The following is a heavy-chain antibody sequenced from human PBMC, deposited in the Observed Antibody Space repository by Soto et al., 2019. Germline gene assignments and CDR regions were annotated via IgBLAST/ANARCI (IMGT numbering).Heavy chain of an antibody. CDR3: ARVQYYDFWSGYLWFEKNPPRYNWFDP. CDR2: INHSGST. V-gene: IGHV4-34*01. J-gene: IGHJ5*02. D-gene: IGHD3-3*01. Sequence: SETLSLTCAVYGGSFSGYYWSWIRQPPGKGLEWIGEINHSGSTNYNPSLKSRVTISVDTSKNQFSLKLSSVTAADTAVYYCARVQYYDFWSGYLWFEKNPPRYNWFDPWGQGTLVTVSS. CDR1: GGSFSGYY.